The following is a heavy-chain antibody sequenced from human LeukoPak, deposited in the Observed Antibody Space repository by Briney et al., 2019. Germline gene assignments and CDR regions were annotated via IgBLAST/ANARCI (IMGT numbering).Heavy chain of an antibody. V-gene: IGHV4-59*01. CDR2: IYYSGST. Sequence: PSETLSLTCTVSGGSISSYYWSWIRQPPGKGLEWIGYIYYSGSTNYNPSLKSRVTISVDTSKNQFSLKLSSVTAADTAVYYCARTPSGCDVLDYFDYWGQGTLVTVSS. CDR1: GGSISSYY. D-gene: IGHD5-12*01. J-gene: IGHJ4*02. CDR3: ARTPSGCDVLDYFDY.